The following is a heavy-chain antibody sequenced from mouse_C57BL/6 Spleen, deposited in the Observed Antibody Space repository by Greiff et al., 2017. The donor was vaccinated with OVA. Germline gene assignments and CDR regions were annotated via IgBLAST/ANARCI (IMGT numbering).Heavy chain of an antibody. J-gene: IGHJ2*01. CDR3: ARSRELGRRGNYFDY. Sequence: VQLQQSGPELVKPGASVKISCKASGYAFSSSWMNWVKQRPGKGLEWIGRIYPGDGDTNYNGKFKGKATLTADKSSSTAYMQLSSLTSEDSAVYFCARSRELGRRGNYFDYWGQGTTLTVSS. CDR1: GYAFSSSW. V-gene: IGHV1-82*01. CDR2: IYPGDGDT. D-gene: IGHD4-1*01.